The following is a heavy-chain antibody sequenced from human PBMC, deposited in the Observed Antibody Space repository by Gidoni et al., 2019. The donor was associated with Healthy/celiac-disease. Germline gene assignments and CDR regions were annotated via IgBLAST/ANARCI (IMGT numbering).Heavy chain of an antibody. V-gene: IGHV3-23*01. J-gene: IGHJ4*02. CDR1: GFTFSSYA. D-gene: IGHD2-15*01. CDR3: AKGNIVVVVAATGDY. CDR2: ISGSGGST. Sequence: EVQLLESGGGFVQPGGSLRLSCAASGFTFSSYAMSWVRQAPGKGLEWVSAISGSGGSTYYADSVKGRFTISRDNSKNTLYLQMNSLRAEDTAVYYCAKGNIVVVVAATGDYWGQGTLVTVSS.